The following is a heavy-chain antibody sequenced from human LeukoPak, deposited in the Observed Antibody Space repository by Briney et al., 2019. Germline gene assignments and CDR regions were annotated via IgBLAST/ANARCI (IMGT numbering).Heavy chain of an antibody. CDR2: IKQDGSEK. V-gene: IGHV3-7*01. Sequence: GGSLRLSCAASGFTFSSYWMSWVRQAPGKGLEWVANIKQDGSEKYYVDSVKGRFTISRDNAKNSLYLQMNSLRAEDTAVYYCARDPGRSYYYYGMDVWGQGTMVTVSS. CDR1: GFTFSSYW. CDR3: ARDPGRSYYYYGMDV. D-gene: IGHD2-8*02. J-gene: IGHJ6*02.